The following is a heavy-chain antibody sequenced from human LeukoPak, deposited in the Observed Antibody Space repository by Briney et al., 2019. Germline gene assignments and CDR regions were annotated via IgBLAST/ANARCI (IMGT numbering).Heavy chain of an antibody. J-gene: IGHJ5*02. D-gene: IGHD2-2*02. Sequence: ASVKVSCKASGYTFTSYDINWVRQATGQGLEWIGWMNPNSGNTGYAQKFQGRVTITRNTSINTAYMELSSLRSEDTAVYYCARGSYCSSTSCYTRWFDPWGQGTLVTVSS. CDR1: GYTFTSYD. V-gene: IGHV1-8*03. CDR2: MNPNSGNT. CDR3: ARGSYCSSTSCYTRWFDP.